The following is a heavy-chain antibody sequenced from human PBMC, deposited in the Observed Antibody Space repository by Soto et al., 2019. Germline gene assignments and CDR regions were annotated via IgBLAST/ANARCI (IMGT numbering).Heavy chain of an antibody. D-gene: IGHD5-12*01. V-gene: IGHV4-30-4*01. CDR3: ARDFGGYSGYDSFFDY. CDR1: GGSISSGDYY. CDR2: IYYSGST. Sequence: TLSLTCTVSGGSISSGDYYWSWIRHPPGKGLEWIGCIYYSGSTYYNPSLKSRVTISVDTSKNQFSLKLSSVTAADTAVYYCARDFGGYSGYDSFFDYWGQGTLVTVSS. J-gene: IGHJ4*02.